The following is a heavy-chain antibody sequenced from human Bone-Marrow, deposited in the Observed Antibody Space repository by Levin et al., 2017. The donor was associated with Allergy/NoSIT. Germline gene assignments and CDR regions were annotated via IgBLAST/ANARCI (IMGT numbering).Heavy chain of an antibody. V-gene: IGHV3-30*18. CDR1: GFTFRNYG. D-gene: IGHD5-12*01. CDR3: AKAQGSYDAYYHYGMDV. Sequence: GESLNISCAASGFTFRNYGIHWVRQAPGKGLDWVAVISYDGSKKFYSDSVKGRFTISRDDSENTVYLQVSSLGPDDTAMYYCAKAQGSYDAYYHYGMDVWGQGTTVTVSS. J-gene: IGHJ6*02. CDR2: ISYDGSKK.